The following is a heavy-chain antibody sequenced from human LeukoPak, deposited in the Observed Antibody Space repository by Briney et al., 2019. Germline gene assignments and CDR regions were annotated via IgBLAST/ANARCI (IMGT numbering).Heavy chain of an antibody. V-gene: IGHV1-46*01. J-gene: IGHJ3*02. CDR2: INPSISSR. CDR3: ARDHEWLVDAFDI. CDR1: GYTVTNYY. D-gene: IGHD6-19*01. Sequence: ASVKVSCKASGYTVTNYYMHWVRQAPGQGLEWMGMINPSISSRTYAQKFQGRVTVTSDTSTSTVYMEVSSLRSDDTAVYYCARDHEWLVDAFDIWGQGTMVTVSS.